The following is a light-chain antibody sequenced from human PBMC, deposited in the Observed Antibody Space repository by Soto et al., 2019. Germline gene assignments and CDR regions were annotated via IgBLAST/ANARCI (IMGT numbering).Light chain of an antibody. J-gene: IGLJ2*01. CDR1: SSNIGNNY. V-gene: IGLV1-51*01. CDR3: GTWDSSLSAGV. CDR2: DNN. Sequence: QSVLTQPPSVSAAPGQKVTISCSGSSSNIGNNYVSWYQQLPGTAPKLLIYDNNKRPSGIPDRFSGSKSGTSATLGITGLQTGDEADYHCGTWDSSLSAGVFGGGTKLTV.